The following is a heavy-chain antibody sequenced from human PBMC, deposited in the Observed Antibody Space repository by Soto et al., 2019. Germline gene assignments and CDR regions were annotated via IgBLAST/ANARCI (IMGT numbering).Heavy chain of an antibody. D-gene: IGHD5-12*01. Sequence: GESLKISCKASGYDFARTWIGWVRQLPGKGLDWLGIIYPGDSETRYSPSFRGQVTFSVDMSISTAYLQWSSLKTSDIAIHYCARLVGAYDSYFDHWGQGTRVTVSS. CDR3: ARLVGAYDSYFDH. CDR2: IYPGDSET. J-gene: IGHJ4*02. CDR1: GYDFARTW. V-gene: IGHV5-51*01.